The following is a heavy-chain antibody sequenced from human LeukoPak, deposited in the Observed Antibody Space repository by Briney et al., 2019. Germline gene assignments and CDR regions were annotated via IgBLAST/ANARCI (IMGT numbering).Heavy chain of an antibody. CDR1: GYTFISCG. CDR3: ARAGGYYYDSSGYYLLDY. Sequence: ASVKVSCKASGYTFISCGISWVRQAPGQGLEWMGWISAGWINVYNGNTNYAQKFQGRVTMTTDTSTSTAYMELRSLRSDDTAVYYCARAGGYYYDSSGYYLLDYWGQGTLVTVSS. CDR2: ISAGWINVYNGNT. V-gene: IGHV1-18*01. J-gene: IGHJ4*02. D-gene: IGHD3-22*01.